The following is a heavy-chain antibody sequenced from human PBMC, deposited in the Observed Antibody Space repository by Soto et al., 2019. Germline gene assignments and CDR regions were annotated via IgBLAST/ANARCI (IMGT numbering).Heavy chain of an antibody. CDR1: GGSISSYY. CDR3: ARVNSGRNWFDP. V-gene: IGHV4-59*01. CDR2: IYYSGST. Sequence: PSETLSLTCTVSGGSISSYYWSWIRQPPGKGLEWIVYIYYSGSTNYYPSLESRVSMSIDTSRNQFSLKLSSVTAADTAVYYCARVNSGRNWFDPWGQGTLFTVSS. J-gene: IGHJ5*02. D-gene: IGHD6-19*01.